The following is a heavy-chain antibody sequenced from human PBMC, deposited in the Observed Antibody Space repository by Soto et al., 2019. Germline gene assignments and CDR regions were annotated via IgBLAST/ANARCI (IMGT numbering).Heavy chain of an antibody. CDR1: GDTFTCYG. D-gene: IGHD3-10*01. J-gene: IGHJ6*01. CDR2: ISAYNGNT. CDR3: ATGDGSGSYFPYYYGREG. Sequence: KASSKGSGDTFTCYGICWVRQAPGQVLEWMGWISAYNGNTNYAQKLQGRVTMTTDTSTSTAYMELRSLRSDDTAVYYCATGDGSGSYFPYYYGREGSGQGTTVSVSA. V-gene: IGHV1-18*04.